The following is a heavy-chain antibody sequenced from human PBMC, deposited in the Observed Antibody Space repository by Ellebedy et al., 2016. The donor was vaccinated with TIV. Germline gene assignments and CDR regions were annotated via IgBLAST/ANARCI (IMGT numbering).Heavy chain of an antibody. D-gene: IGHD1-26*01. CDR1: GFTFSSYG. J-gene: IGHJ4*02. CDR2: VSYAGNTK. Sequence: PGGSLRLSCAASGFTFSSYGMHWVRQAPGKGLEWVAVVSYAGNTKYYADSVKGRFTISRDNAKNTLYLQMNSLRLEDTGVYFCARAGSYRFDYWGQGSLVTVSS. CDR3: ARAGSYRFDY. V-gene: IGHV3-30*03.